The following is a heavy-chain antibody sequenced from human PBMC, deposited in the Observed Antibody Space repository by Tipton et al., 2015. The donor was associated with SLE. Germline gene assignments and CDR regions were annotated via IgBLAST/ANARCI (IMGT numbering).Heavy chain of an antibody. CDR3: ARSMVAAANEGGFDY. CDR1: GGSLSSGNW. Sequence: GSLRLSCAVSGGSLSSGNWWSWVRQPPGRGLEWIGEVYRTGITNYNPSLESRVTITVDKSKSQFSLSLTSVTAADTAVYYCARSMVAAANEGGFDYWGQGTPVTVSS. J-gene: IGHJ4*02. V-gene: IGHV4-4*02. D-gene: IGHD2-15*01. CDR2: VYRTGIT.